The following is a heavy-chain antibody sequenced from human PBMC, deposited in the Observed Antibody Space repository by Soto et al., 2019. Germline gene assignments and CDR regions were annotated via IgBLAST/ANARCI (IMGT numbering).Heavy chain of an antibody. CDR3: AHSLIPPLDTAFDY. J-gene: IGHJ4*02. D-gene: IGHD2-2*01. CDR1: GFSLSTSGVG. CDR2: IYWDDDK. V-gene: IGHV2-5*02. Sequence: QITLKESGPTLVKPTQTLTLTCTFSGFSLSTSGVGVGWIRQPPGKALEWLALIYWDDDKRYSPSLKSRLTITKDTSKNHVVLTMTNMDPVDTATYYCAHSLIPPLDTAFDYWGQGTLVTVSS.